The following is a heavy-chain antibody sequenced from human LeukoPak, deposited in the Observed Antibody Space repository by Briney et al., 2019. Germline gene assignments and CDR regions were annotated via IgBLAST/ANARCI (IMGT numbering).Heavy chain of an antibody. CDR3: ARGPYSGSYLRWFDP. Sequence: ASVKVSCRASGGTFSSYAISWVRQAPGQGLEWMGWISAYNGNTNYAQKLQGRVTMTTDTSTSTAYMELRSLRSDDTAVYYCARGPYSGSYLRWFDPWGQGTLVTVSS. CDR2: ISAYNGNT. J-gene: IGHJ5*02. V-gene: IGHV1-18*01. D-gene: IGHD1-26*01. CDR1: GGTFSSYA.